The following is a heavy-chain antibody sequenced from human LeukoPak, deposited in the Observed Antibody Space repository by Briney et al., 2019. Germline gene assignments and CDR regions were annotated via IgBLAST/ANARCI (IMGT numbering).Heavy chain of an antibody. CDR2: MYYGGST. D-gene: IGHD6-13*01. Sequence: SETLSLTCSVSGGSISGYYWNWIRQPPGKGLEWIGYMYYGGSTNYSPSLKSRVSMSADTSRNQLSLKLTSVTAADTAVYYCARSLPATVAGANWYDPWRQGTLVTVSS. CDR1: GGSISGYY. V-gene: IGHV4-59*01. J-gene: IGHJ5*02. CDR3: ARSLPATVAGANWYDP.